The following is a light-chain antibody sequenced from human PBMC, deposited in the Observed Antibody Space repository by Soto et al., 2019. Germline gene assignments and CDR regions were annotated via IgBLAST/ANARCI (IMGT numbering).Light chain of an antibody. J-gene: IGKJ1*01. V-gene: IGKV1-5*01. Sequence: DIQMTQSPSTLSASVGGRVTITCRASQSVGTWVAWYQQKPGKAPKLLIYGASNLESGVPSRFSGSGSGTEFTLTITTIQPDDFATYFCQLYNRNTWSFGQGTKVDI. CDR2: GAS. CDR3: QLYNRNTWS. CDR1: QSVGTW.